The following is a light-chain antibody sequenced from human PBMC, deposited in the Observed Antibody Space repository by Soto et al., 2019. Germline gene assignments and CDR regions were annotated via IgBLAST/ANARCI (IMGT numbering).Light chain of an antibody. CDR3: QQYNTFNMWT. CDR1: QNIGSW. J-gene: IGKJ1*01. Sequence: DIQMTQSPSTLPASVGDRVSITCRASQNIGSWLAWYQQKAGKAPKLLIYKASTLESGVPSRSSGSGSGTEFTLTISGLQPDDFATYYCQQYNTFNMWTFGQGTKV. V-gene: IGKV1-5*03. CDR2: KAS.